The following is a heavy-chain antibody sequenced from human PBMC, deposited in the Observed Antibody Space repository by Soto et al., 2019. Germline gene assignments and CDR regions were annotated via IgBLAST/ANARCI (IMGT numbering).Heavy chain of an antibody. V-gene: IGHV1-46*01. Sequence: ASVKVSCKASGYTFTSYYMHWVRQAPGQGLEWMGIINPSGGSTSYAQKFQGRVTMTRDTSTSTVYMEPSSLRSEDTAVYYCARDQIAARNYYYYYGMDVWGQGTTVTVSS. CDR3: ARDQIAARNYYYYYGMDV. D-gene: IGHD6-6*01. J-gene: IGHJ6*02. CDR1: GYTFTSYY. CDR2: INPSGGST.